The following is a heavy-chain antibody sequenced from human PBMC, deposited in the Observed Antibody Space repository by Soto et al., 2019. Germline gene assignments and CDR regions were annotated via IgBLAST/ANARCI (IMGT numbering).Heavy chain of an antibody. J-gene: IGHJ6*04. CDR1: GYIFTSYW. D-gene: IGHD3-10*01. V-gene: IGHV5-51*01. Sequence: GESLKISCKGSGYIFTSYWIGWVRQMPWKGLECMGIIYPGDSDTRYSPSFQGQVTISADKSISTAYLQWSSLKASDTAMYYCAGGGVRVVITRRRDYYGMDVWGKGTTVTVSS. CDR2: IYPGDSDT. CDR3: AGGGVRVVITRRRDYYGMDV.